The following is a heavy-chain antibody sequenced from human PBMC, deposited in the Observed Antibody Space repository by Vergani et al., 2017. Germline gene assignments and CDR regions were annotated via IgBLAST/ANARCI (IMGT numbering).Heavy chain of an antibody. J-gene: IGHJ4*02. V-gene: IGHV2-70*04. CDR3: ARTLSDSRGYYLDY. D-gene: IGHD3-22*01. Sequence: QITLKESGPTLVKPTQTLTLTCTVSGFSLTTYGMRVSWIRQPPGKALEWLARIDWDDDTYYRTSLRTRLTISKDTFKNQVALTMTNMDPVDTATYYCARTLSDSRGYYLDYWGQGTLVTVSS. CDR1: GFSLTTYGMR. CDR2: IDWDDDT.